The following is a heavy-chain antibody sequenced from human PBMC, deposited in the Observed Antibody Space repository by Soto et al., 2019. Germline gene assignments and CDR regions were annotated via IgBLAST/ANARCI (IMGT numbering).Heavy chain of an antibody. D-gene: IGHD2-15*01. CDR1: GDSISTVDYF. V-gene: IGHV4-30-4*01. Sequence: PSETLSLTCSVSGDSISTVDYFWAWIRQPPGQALEYIGYIYKSGTTYYNPSFEGRVAISLDTSKSHFSLNVTSVTAADTAVYFCARGRYCLTGRCFPNWFDSWGQGTLVTVSS. J-gene: IGHJ5*01. CDR3: ARGRYCLTGRCFPNWFDS. CDR2: IYKSGTT.